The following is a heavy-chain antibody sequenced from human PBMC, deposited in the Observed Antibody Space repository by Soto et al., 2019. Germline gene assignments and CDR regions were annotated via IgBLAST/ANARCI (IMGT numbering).Heavy chain of an antibody. CDR3: ARGLLRFFPDY. J-gene: IGHJ4*02. CDR2: ISSSSSYI. CDR1: GFTFSSYS. Sequence: EVQLVESGGGLVKPGGSLRLSCAASGFTFSSYSMNWVRQAPGKGLEWVSSISSSSSYIYYADSVKGRFIISRDNAKNSLHLQMNSMRGEDTAVYYCARGLLRFFPDYWGQGTLVTVSS. D-gene: IGHD3-3*01. V-gene: IGHV3-21*01.